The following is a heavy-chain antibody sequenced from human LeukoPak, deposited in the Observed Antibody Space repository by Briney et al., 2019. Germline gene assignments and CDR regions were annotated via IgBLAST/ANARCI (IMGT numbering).Heavy chain of an antibody. Sequence: SQTLSLTCTVSGGSISSYYWSWIRQPPGKGLEWIGYIYYSGSTNYNPSLKSRVTISVDTSKNQFSLKLSSVTAADTAVYYCARVEGDWFDPWGQGTLVTVSS. J-gene: IGHJ5*02. CDR2: IYYSGST. CDR3: ARVEGDWFDP. CDR1: GGSISSYY. V-gene: IGHV4-59*01.